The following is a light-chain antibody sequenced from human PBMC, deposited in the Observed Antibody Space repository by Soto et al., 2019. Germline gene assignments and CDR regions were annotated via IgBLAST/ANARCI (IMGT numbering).Light chain of an antibody. CDR1: SSNIGRNI. J-gene: IGLJ1*01. CDR3: VAWDDSLNGRV. V-gene: IGLV1-44*01. Sequence: QSVLTQPPSASGTPGQRVTLSCSGSSSNIGRNIVNWYQQLPGSAPRLLIYSNNQRPSGVPDRFFGSQSGTSASLAISGLQSEDEADYHCVAWDDSLNGRVFGTGTKLTVL. CDR2: SNN.